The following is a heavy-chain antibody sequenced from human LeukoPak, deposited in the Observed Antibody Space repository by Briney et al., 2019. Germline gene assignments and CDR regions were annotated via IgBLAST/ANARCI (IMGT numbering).Heavy chain of an antibody. CDR2: ISPADGKT. D-gene: IGHD3-22*01. V-gene: IGHV1-18*01. Sequence: GASVDVSCKTSGYHFTSYGLSWIRQAPGQGLEWIGWISPADGKTRFSQNFVGRVTLTTDTPTSTVNMELRSLRSDDTAVYYCSRARTVGYYDSSGFWGQGTLVTVSS. CDR1: GYHFTSYG. CDR3: SRARTVGYYDSSGF. J-gene: IGHJ4*02.